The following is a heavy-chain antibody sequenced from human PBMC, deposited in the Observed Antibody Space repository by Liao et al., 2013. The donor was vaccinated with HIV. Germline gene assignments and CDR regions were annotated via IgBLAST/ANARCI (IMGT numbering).Heavy chain of an antibody. CDR3: ARDLDGLPMI. J-gene: IGHJ3*02. CDR1: GGSFSGYY. Sequence: QVQLPQWGAGLLKPSETLSRTCAVYGGSFSGYYWSWIRQTPGKGLEWIGEINHSGSTNYNPSLKSRVTISVDTSKNQFSLKLSSVTAADTAVYYCARDLDGLPMIWGQGTMVTVSS. V-gene: IGHV4-34*01. D-gene: IGHD3/OR15-3a*01. CDR2: INHSGST.